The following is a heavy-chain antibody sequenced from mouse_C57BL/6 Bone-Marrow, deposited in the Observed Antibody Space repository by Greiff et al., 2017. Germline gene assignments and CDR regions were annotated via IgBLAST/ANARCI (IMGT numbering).Heavy chain of an antibody. CDR2: LDPSDSYT. J-gene: IGHJ4*01. CDR1: GYTFTSYW. CDR3: ARGGYYAMDY. Sequence: QVQLQQPGAELVMPGASVKLSCKASGYTFTSYWMHWVKQRPGQGLEWIGELDPSDSYTNYNQKFKGKSTLTVDKSSSTAYMQLSSLTSEDSAVYYYARGGYYAMDYWGQGTSVTVSS. V-gene: IGHV1-69*01.